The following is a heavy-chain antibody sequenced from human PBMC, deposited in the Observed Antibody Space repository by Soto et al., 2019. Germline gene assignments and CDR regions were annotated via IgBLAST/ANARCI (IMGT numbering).Heavy chain of an antibody. CDR2: MNLNSGYT. D-gene: IGHD4-17*01. V-gene: IGHV1-8*01. CDR3: ARANGDFDY. J-gene: IGHJ4*02. Sequence: QVQLVQSGAEVKKPGASVKVSCKASGYTFTSYDINWVRQATGQGLEWMGWMNLNSGYTGSAQKFQGRVTMTRSNSIRSAYMELSSLTSEDTAVYYCARANGDFDYWGQGTLVTGSS. CDR1: GYTFTSYD.